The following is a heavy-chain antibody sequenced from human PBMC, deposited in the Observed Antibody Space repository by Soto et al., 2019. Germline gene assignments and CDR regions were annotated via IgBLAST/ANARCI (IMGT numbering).Heavy chain of an antibody. D-gene: IGHD4-17*01. J-gene: IGHJ4*02. CDR2: IIPILGIG. Sequence: QVQLVQSGAEVKKPGSSVKVSCKASGGTFSSYISWVRQAPGQGLEWMGRIIPILGIGNYAQKFQGRVTITADKSTSTAYMGLSSLRSEDTAVYYCAGRYGDRDYWGQGTLVTVSS. CDR1: GGTFSSY. CDR3: AGRYGDRDY. V-gene: IGHV1-69*02.